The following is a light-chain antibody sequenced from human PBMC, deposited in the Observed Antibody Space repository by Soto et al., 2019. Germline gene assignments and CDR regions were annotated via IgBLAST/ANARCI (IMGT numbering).Light chain of an antibody. CDR3: QQYANWPKT. J-gene: IGKJ1*01. Sequence: EVVMRQSPATLSASPGEGATLSCRASQGIGDTLAWYQHKPGQTPRLLIYDTSTRATGVPTRFSGSGSGTEFTLTISSLQSEDSAVYFCQQYANWPKTFGQGTKVDIK. V-gene: IGKV3-15*01. CDR1: QGIGDT. CDR2: DTS.